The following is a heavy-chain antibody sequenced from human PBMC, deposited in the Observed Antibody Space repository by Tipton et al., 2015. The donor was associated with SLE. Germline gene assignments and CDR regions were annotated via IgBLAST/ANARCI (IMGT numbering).Heavy chain of an antibody. V-gene: IGHV3-30*02. CDR3: AKGYGSGRNYYYYYYGMDV. CDR1: GFTFSSYG. CDR2: IRYAGSNK. D-gene: IGHD3-10*01. J-gene: IGHJ6*02. Sequence: GSLRLSCAASGFTFSSYGMHWVRQAPGKGLEWVVFIRYAGSNKYYADSVKGRFTISRDNSKNTLYLQMNSLRADDKAVYYCAKGYGSGRNYYYYYYGMDVWGQGTTVTVSS.